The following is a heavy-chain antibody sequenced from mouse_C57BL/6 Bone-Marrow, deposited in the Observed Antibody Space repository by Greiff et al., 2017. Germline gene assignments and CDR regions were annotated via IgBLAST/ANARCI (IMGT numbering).Heavy chain of an antibody. CDR1: GYTFPTSW. Sequence: QVPLQQPGAELVKPGASVKLSCKASGYTFPTSWMHWVKQRPGQGLEWIGMIHPKSGSTNYNEKFKSKATLTVDKSSSTAYMQLSSLTSEDSAIYYCTRDGDSGYIDDWGTGTTVTVSS. CDR2: IHPKSGST. V-gene: IGHV1-64*01. D-gene: IGHD2-13*01. CDR3: TRDGDSGYIDD. J-gene: IGHJ1*03.